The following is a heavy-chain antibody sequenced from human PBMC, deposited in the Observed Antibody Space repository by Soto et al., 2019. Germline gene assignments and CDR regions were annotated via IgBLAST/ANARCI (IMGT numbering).Heavy chain of an antibody. V-gene: IGHV3-30*03. CDR1: GFTFRSYG. Sequence: QVQLVESGGGVVQPGRSLRLSCVASGFTFRSYGMHWVRQAPGKGLEWLAVISNDGRKKYYADSVKGRFTISRDNSENTLYLQINSLRSEDTAVYYCARDHYYDSSGYCDYWGQGTLVTVSS. CDR3: ARDHYYDSSGYCDY. J-gene: IGHJ4*02. D-gene: IGHD3-22*01. CDR2: ISNDGRKK.